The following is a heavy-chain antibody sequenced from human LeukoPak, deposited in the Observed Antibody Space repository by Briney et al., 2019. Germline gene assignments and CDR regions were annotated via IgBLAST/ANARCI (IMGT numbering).Heavy chain of an antibody. Sequence: SETLSLTCAVYGGSFSGYYWSWIRQPPGKGLEWIGEINHSGSTNYNPSLKSRVTISVDTSKNQFSLKLSSVTAADTAVYYCARLIAAAAYNWFDPWGQETLVTVSS. CDR2: INHSGST. V-gene: IGHV4-34*01. D-gene: IGHD6-13*01. CDR1: GGSFSGYY. CDR3: ARLIAAAAYNWFDP. J-gene: IGHJ5*02.